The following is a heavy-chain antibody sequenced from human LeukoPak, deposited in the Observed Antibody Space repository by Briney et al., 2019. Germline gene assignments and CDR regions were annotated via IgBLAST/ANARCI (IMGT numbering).Heavy chain of an antibody. D-gene: IGHD2-2*01. Sequence: SETLSLTCTVSGGSISPYYWSWIRQPPGKGLKWIGYIYYSGSTNYNPSLKSRVTISVDTSKNQFSLRLSSVTAADTAVYYCARARGYCSSTSCSLDFGYWGQGTLVTVSS. J-gene: IGHJ4*02. CDR2: IYYSGST. CDR1: GGSISPYY. CDR3: ARARGYCSSTSCSLDFGY. V-gene: IGHV4-59*01.